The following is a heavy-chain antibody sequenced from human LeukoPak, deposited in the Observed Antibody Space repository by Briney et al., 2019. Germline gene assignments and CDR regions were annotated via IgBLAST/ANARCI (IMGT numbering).Heavy chain of an antibody. D-gene: IGHD4-23*01. CDR2: IYGGGST. V-gene: IGHV3-53*01. J-gene: IGHJ4*02. Sequence: PGGSLRLSCAASGFTASSNYMSWVRQAPRKGLEWGSIIYGGGSTCYADSVKGRFTISRDNSQITLYLQMNSLRVEDTAVYYCARCSRASVDHLDYWGQGTLVTVSS. CDR3: ARCSRASVDHLDY. CDR1: GFTASSNY.